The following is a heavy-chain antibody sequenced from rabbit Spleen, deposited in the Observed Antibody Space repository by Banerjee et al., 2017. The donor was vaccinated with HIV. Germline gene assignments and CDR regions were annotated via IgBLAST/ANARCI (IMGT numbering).Heavy chain of an antibody. CDR1: GFSFSNKAV. D-gene: IGHD1-1*01. J-gene: IGHJ6*01. Sequence: QEQLVESGGGLVKPEGSLKLSCTASGFSFSNKAVMCWVRQAPGKGLEWIACINAGSSTFTYFATWAKGRFTISKTSSTTVTLQMTRLTAADTATYFCARDTSSSFSSYGMDLWAQGPSSPS. CDR3: ARDTSSSFSSYGMDL. V-gene: IGHV1S45*01. CDR2: INAGSSTFT.